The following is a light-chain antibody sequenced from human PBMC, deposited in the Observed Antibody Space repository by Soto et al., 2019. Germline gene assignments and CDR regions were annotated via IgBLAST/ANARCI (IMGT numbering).Light chain of an antibody. CDR3: RSYGGSNNVI. Sequence: QSALTQPPSASGSPGQSVAISCTGTSSDVGGYNYVSWYQQHPGKAPKLIIYEVTKRPSGVPDRFSGSKSGNTASLTVSGLQPEDEADYYCRSYGGSNNVIFGGGTQLTVL. CDR2: EVT. V-gene: IGLV2-8*01. CDR1: SSDVGGYNY. J-gene: IGLJ2*01.